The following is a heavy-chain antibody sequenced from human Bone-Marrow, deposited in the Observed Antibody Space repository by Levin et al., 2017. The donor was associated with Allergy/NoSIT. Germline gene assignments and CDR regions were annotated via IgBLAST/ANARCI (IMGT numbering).Heavy chain of an antibody. CDR3: ARRYYHVSGSFLVYDY. D-gene: IGHD3-10*01. CDR1: GYTFINYG. CDR2: ISNNA. J-gene: IGHJ4*02. Sequence: ASVKVSCKTSGYTFINYGITWVRQAPGQGLEWMGWISNNANYAQKFQGRVTMTTDKSTNTAYMELRGLTSDDTATYYCARRYYHVSGSFLVYDYWGQGTLVTVSS. V-gene: IGHV1-18*01.